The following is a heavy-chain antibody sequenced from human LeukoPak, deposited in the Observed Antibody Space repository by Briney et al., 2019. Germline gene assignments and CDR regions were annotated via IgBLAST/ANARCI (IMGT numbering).Heavy chain of an antibody. V-gene: IGHV3-23*01. CDR2: ITDDGYNT. Sequence: GGSLRLSCAASGFTFSAFAMTWVRQAPGKGLEWVSTITDDGYNTYSADSVKGRITFSRDNSKNTLSLQLRSLRAEDTAVYYCAKDLSYTSGASDHWSQGTLVTVSS. J-gene: IGHJ4*02. CDR3: AKDLSYTSGASDH. CDR1: GFTFSAFA. D-gene: IGHD6-19*01.